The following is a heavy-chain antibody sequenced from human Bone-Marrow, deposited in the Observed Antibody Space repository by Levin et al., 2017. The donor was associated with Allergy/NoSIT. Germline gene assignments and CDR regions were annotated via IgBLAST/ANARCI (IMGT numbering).Heavy chain of an antibody. CDR1: GYTFTGYF. CDR2: IDPNTGGT. D-gene: IGHD2-15*01. Sequence: SGESLKISCKASGYTFTGYFIHWVRQAPGQGLEWMGWIDPNTGGTNYAQNFQGRVTMTRDTSISTAYMDLNRLRSDDTAVYYCAREGCSGGTCYSHGFDIWGQGTMVTVSS. V-gene: IGHV1-2*02. J-gene: IGHJ3*02. CDR3: AREGCSGGTCYSHGFDI.